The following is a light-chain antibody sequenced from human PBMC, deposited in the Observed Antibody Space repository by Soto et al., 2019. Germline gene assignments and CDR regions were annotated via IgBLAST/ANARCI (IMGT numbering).Light chain of an antibody. CDR1: SNDIGDSNY. Sequence: QSVLTQPASVSGSPGQSISISCTGTSNDIGDSNYVSWYQQHPRKAPKLIISEVINRPSGVPDRFSASKSGNTASLTISGLQAEDEADYYCASKAGSSRHVVFGGGTKLTVL. CDR2: EVI. V-gene: IGLV2-14*01. CDR3: ASKAGSSRHVV. J-gene: IGLJ2*01.